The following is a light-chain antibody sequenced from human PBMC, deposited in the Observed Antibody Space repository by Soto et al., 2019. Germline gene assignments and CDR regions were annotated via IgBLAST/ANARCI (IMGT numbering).Light chain of an antibody. CDR3: QQYGSSPLT. J-gene: IGKJ1*01. Sequence: ETVLTQSQGTRSLSPGERATLSCRASQTIRSNYLAWYRQTPVQTPRLLIYCASNRATGIADRFSGSGSGTDFTLIISRLEPEDFALYYCQQYGSSPLTFGQGTQVEIK. CDR1: QTIRSNY. V-gene: IGKV3-20*01. CDR2: CAS.